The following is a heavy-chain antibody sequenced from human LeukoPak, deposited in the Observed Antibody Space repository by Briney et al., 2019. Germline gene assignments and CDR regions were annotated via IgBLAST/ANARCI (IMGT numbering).Heavy chain of an antibody. CDR3: AKRDGRGWLYFDN. V-gene: IGHV3-30*18. J-gene: IGHJ4*02. D-gene: IGHD6-19*01. Sequence: PGRALRLSCAASGFTFSNYGMHWVRQAPGKGLEWVALISHDGSNQYYADSVKGRFTISRDNSKNTLTLQLNTLRPEDTAVYYCAKRDGRGWLYFDNWGQGTLVTVSS. CDR2: ISHDGSNQ. CDR1: GFTFSNYG.